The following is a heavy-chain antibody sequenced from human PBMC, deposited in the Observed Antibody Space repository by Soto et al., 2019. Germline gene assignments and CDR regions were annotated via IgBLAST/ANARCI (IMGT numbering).Heavy chain of an antibody. CDR3: ARVYCSSTSCYYNWFDP. D-gene: IGHD2-2*01. CDR1: GFTFSSYG. J-gene: IGHJ5*02. CDR2: ISYDGSNK. V-gene: IGHV3-30*03. Sequence: QVQLVESGGGVVQPGRSLRLSCAASGFTFSSYGMHWVRQAPGKGLEWVAVISYDGSNKYYADSVKGRFTISRDNSKNTLYLQMNSLRAEDTAVYYCARVYCSSTSCYYNWFDPWGQGTLVTVSS.